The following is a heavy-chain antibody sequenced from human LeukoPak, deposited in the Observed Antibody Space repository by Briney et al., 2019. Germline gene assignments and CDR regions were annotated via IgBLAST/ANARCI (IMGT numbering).Heavy chain of an antibody. D-gene: IGHD3-10*01. CDR3: ARLFIGSGSRIYYYYYYMDV. CDR2: INHSGST. CDR1: GGSFSGYY. Sequence: SETLSLTCAVYGGSFSGYYWSWIRQPPGKGLEWIGEINHSGSTNYNPSLKSRVTISVDTSKNQFSLKLSSVTAADTAVYYCARLFIGSGSRIYYYYYYMDVWGKGTTVTISS. V-gene: IGHV4-34*01. J-gene: IGHJ6*03.